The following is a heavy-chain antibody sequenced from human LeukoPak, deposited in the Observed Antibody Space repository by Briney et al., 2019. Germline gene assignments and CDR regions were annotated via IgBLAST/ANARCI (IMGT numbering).Heavy chain of an antibody. CDR2: IYSGGNT. CDR3: ASKLTTGY. V-gene: IGHV3-66*01. Sequence: GGSLRLSCVVSGLTVSGNYMSWVRQAPGKGLEWVSVIYSGGNTNYADSVKGRFLVYRDNSKNTLYLQMNILRAEDTAVYYCASKLTTGYWGQGTLVTVSS. J-gene: IGHJ4*02. D-gene: IGHD4-17*01. CDR1: GLTVSGNY.